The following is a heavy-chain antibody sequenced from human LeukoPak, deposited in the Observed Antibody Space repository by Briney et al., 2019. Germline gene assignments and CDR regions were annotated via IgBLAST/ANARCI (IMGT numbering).Heavy chain of an antibody. CDR3: AREDVRDYYDSSGYDPFDY. CDR1: VGTFSSYT. V-gene: IGHV1-69*04. Sequence: GSSVKVSCKASVGTFSSYTINWVRQAPEQGLEWMGRIIPILGIAHYAQKFRGRVTITADKSTSTAYMELSSLRSEDTAVYYCAREDVRDYYDSSGYDPFDYWGQGTLVTVSS. D-gene: IGHD3-22*01. J-gene: IGHJ4*02. CDR2: IIPILGIA.